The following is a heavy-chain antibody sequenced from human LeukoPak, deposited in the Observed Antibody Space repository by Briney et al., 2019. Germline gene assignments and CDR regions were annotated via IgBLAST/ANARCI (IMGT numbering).Heavy chain of an antibody. CDR2: INSDGSST. Sequence: GGSLRLSCAASGFTFSSYWMHWVRQAPGKGLVWVPRINSDGSSTSYADSVKGRFTISRDNAKNTLYLQMNSLRAEDTAVCYCARRYCSSTSCPAGFQHWGQGTLVTVSS. D-gene: IGHD2-2*01. J-gene: IGHJ1*01. CDR3: ARRYCSSTSCPAGFQH. V-gene: IGHV3-74*01. CDR1: GFTFSSYW.